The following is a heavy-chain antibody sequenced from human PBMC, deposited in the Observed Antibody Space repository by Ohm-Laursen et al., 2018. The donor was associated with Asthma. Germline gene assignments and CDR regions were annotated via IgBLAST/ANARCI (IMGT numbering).Heavy chain of an antibody. J-gene: IGHJ3*02. Sequence: ASVKVSCKASGYTFTSYAMHWVRQAPGQRLEWMGWINAGNGNTKYSQKFQERVTITRGMSTSTAYMELSSLRSEDTAVYYCAASPELDQNAFDIWGQGTMVTVSS. V-gene: IGHV1-3*01. CDR3: AASPELDQNAFDI. CDR1: GYTFTSYA. CDR2: INAGNGNT. D-gene: IGHD1-7*01.